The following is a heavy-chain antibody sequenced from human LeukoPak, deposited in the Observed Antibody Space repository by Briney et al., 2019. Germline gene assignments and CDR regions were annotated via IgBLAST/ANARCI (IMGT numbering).Heavy chain of an antibody. CDR2: LASDETNK. J-gene: IGHJ4*02. CDR3: ARDAGWGRLDS. Sequence: GGSLRLSCVDSGFTFTSAWIHWVRQAPGKGLMWVSRLASDETNKIYADSVKGRFTISRDNAKNTLYLQMNSLRVEDTGIYYCARDAGWGRLDSWGQGALVTVSS. CDR1: GFTFTSAW. V-gene: IGHV3-74*01. D-gene: IGHD3-16*01.